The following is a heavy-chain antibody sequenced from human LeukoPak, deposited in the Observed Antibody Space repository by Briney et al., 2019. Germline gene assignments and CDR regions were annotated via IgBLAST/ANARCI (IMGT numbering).Heavy chain of an antibody. D-gene: IGHD3-16*02. CDR1: GFTFDDYG. V-gene: IGHV3-20*04. CDR3: ARGVYDYVWGSYRRFDY. CDR2: INWNGGST. J-gene: IGHJ4*02. Sequence: GGSLRLSCAASGFTFDDYGMSWVRQAPGKGLEWVSGINWNGGSTGYADSVKGRFTISRDNAKNSLYLQMNSLRAEDTALYYCARGVYDYVWGSYRRFDYWGQGTLVTVSS.